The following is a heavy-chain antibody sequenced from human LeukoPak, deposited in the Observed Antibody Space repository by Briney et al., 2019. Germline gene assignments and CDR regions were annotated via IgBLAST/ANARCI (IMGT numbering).Heavy chain of an antibody. D-gene: IGHD1-26*01. CDR2: IYSGGGT. V-gene: IGHV3-66*01. J-gene: IGHJ6*02. Sequence: GGSLRLSCAASGFTFSSYGMHWVRRAQGKGLEWVSVIYSGGGTYYADSVKGRFTISRDTSKNTLYLQMNSLRAEDTAAYYCATDSTTPYGMDVWGQGTTVTVSS. CDR1: GFTFSSYG. CDR3: ATDSTTPYGMDV.